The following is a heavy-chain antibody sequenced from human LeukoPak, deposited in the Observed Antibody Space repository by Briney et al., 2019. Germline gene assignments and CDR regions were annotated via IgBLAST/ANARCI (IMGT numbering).Heavy chain of an antibody. CDR1: GGSISNGTYY. J-gene: IGHJ6*03. Sequence: SETLSLTCTVSGGSISNGTYYWGWIRRPPNKGLEWIGTFFSGGSTYYNPSLKSRVTISVDTSKNQFSLKLSSITAADTAVYYCARAQGSYYHYYMDVWGKGTTVTVSS. V-gene: IGHV4-39*07. D-gene: IGHD1-26*01. CDR2: FFSGGST. CDR3: ARAQGSYYHYYMDV.